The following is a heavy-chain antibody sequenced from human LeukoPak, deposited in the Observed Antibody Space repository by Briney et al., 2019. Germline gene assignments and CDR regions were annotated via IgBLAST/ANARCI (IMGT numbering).Heavy chain of an antibody. CDR1: GFTVSSNY. J-gene: IGHJ4*02. D-gene: IGHD5-12*01. V-gene: IGHV3-53*01. Sequence: GGPLRLSCAASGFTVSSNYMSWVRQAPGKGLEWVSVIYSGGSTYYADSVKGRFTISRDNSKNTLYLQMNSLRAEDTAVYYCARGYSGYDPPDYWGQGTLVTVSS. CDR2: IYSGGST. CDR3: ARGYSGYDPPDY.